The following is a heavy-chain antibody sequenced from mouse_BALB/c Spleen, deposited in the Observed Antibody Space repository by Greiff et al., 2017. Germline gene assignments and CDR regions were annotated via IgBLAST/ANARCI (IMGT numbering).Heavy chain of an antibody. V-gene: IGHV10-1*02. CDR1: GFTFNTYA. CDR2: IRSKSNNYAT. J-gene: IGHJ1*01. CDR3: VRDYGSSYGYFDV. Sequence: VQLKESGGGLVQPKGSLKLSCAASGFTFNTYAMNWVRQAPGKGLEWVARIRSKSNNYATYYADSVKDRFTISRDDSQSMLYLQMNNLKTEDTAMYYCVRDYGSSYGYFDVWGAGTTVTVSS. D-gene: IGHD1-1*01.